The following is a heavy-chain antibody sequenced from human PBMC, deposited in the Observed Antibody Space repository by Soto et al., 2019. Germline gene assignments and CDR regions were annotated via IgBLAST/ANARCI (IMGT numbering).Heavy chain of an antibody. CDR1: GGSIGSYY. Sequence: SETLSLTCTVSGGSIGSYYWSWIRQPPGKGLEWIGYIYYSGSTNYNPSLKSRVTISVDTSKNQFSLKLSSVTAADTAVYYCARGRPKADFWSGSPALYYGMDVWGQGTTVTVSS. V-gene: IGHV4-59*12. J-gene: IGHJ6*02. CDR2: IYYSGST. CDR3: ARGRPKADFWSGSPALYYGMDV. D-gene: IGHD3-3*01.